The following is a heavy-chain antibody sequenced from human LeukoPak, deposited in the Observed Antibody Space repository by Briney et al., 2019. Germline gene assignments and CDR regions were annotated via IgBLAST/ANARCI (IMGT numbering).Heavy chain of an antibody. V-gene: IGHV4-4*07. J-gene: IGHJ4*02. Sequence: SETLSLTCTVSGGSISSYYWSWIRQPAGKGLEWIGRIYSSGSTSYNPSLKSRVTMSVDTSKNQVSLKLNSATAADTAMYHCARVYQSSGISSGYFGYRGQGTLVTVSS. CDR1: GGSISSYY. CDR2: IYSSGST. CDR3: ARVYQSSGISSGYFGY. D-gene: IGHD4-23*01.